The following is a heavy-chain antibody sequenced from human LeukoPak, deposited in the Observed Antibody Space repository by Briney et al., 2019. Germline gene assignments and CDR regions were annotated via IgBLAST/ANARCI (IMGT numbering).Heavy chain of an antibody. Sequence: GGSRRLSCAASGFTFSGHGMHWVRQAPGKGLEWVAVIWYDGSSKYYLDSVKGRFTISRDKTRNTLYLQTNSLRAEDTAVYYCAGSGHSYGNLDYWGQGTLVSVSS. D-gene: IGHD5-18*01. CDR3: AGSGHSYGNLDY. J-gene: IGHJ4*02. V-gene: IGHV3-33*01. CDR1: GFTFSGHG. CDR2: IWYDGSSK.